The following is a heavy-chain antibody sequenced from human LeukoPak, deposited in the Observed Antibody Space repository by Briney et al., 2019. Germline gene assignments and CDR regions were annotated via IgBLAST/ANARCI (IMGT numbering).Heavy chain of an antibody. CDR2: IYHSGST. J-gene: IGHJ6*02. Sequence: SETLSLTCTVSGYSISSGYYWGWIRQPPGKGLEWIGTIYHSGSTYYNPSLKSRVTISVDTSKNQFSLKLTSVTAADTAVYYCARLNPRYCSSTSCRRDYYYGMDVWGQGTTVTVSS. CDR1: GYSISSGYY. D-gene: IGHD2-2*01. V-gene: IGHV4-38-2*02. CDR3: ARLNPRYCSSTSCRRDYYYGMDV.